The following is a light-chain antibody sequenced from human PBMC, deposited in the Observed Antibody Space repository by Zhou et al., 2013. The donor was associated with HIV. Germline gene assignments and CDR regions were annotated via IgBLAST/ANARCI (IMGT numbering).Light chain of an antibody. CDR3: GTWDSSLSALV. J-gene: IGLJ2*01. V-gene: IGLV1-51*01. CDR2: DNN. Sequence: QSVLTQPPSVSAAPGQKVTISCSGSSSNIGNNYVSWYQQLPGTVPKLLIYDNNKRPSGIPDRFSGSKSDTSATLGITGLQTGDEADYYCGTWDSSLSALVFGGGTKRDRP. CDR1: SSNIGNNY.